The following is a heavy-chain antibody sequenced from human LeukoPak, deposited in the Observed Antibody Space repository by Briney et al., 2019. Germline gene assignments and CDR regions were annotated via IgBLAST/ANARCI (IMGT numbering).Heavy chain of an antibody. D-gene: IGHD6-19*01. V-gene: IGHV4-4*02. CDR3: AAAAVAVDY. J-gene: IGHJ4*02. Sequence: PSEALSLTCAVSGASISSNNWWNWVRQPPGKGLEWIGEIYHSGSTNYSPSLKSRITISVDKSKNHFSLKLTSVTAADTAIYYCAAAAVAVDYWGQGTLVTVSS. CDR2: IYHSGST. CDR1: GASISSNNW.